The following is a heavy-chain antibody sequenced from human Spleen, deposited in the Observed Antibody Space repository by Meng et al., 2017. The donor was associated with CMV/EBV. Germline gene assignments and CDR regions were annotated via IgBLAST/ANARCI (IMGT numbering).Heavy chain of an antibody. V-gene: IGHV3-21*01. CDR3: ATSLTTVSPGDY. CDR1: GFTFSNYN. D-gene: IGHD4-11*01. J-gene: IGHJ4*02. Sequence: GESLKISCATSGFTFSNYNMNWVRQAPGKGLEWVSSISSSSTYIYYADSVKGRFTISRDSAKNSLYLQMNSLRAEDTAVYYCATSLTTVSPGDYWGQGTLVTVSS. CDR2: ISSSSTYI.